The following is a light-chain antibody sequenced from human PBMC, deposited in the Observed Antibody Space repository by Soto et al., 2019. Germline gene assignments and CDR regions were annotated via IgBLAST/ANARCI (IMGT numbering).Light chain of an antibody. CDR1: QGISND. J-gene: IGKJ4*01. CDR2: AAA. V-gene: IGKV1-27*01. CDR3: QKYNSAPLT. Sequence: DIEMTQSPSSLSASVGDGATIICRASQGISNDLAWYQKKPGKVPKLRIFAAATLKSGVPFRFSGSGSGTDFTLTISSLQPEDVATYYCQKYNSAPLTFGGGTKVDIK.